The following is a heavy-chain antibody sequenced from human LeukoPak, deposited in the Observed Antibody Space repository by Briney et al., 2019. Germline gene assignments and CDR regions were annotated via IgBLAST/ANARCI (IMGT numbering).Heavy chain of an antibody. CDR3: ARDVFAEKWELLVHDFDI. V-gene: IGHV4-34*01. J-gene: IGHJ3*02. CDR1: GGSFSGYY. Sequence: PSETLSLTCAVYGGSFSGYYWSWIRQPPGKGLEWIGEINHSGSTNYNPSLKSRVTISVDTSKNQFSLKLSSVTAADTAVYYCARDVFAEKWELLVHDFDIWGQGTMVTVSS. D-gene: IGHD1-26*01. CDR2: INHSGST.